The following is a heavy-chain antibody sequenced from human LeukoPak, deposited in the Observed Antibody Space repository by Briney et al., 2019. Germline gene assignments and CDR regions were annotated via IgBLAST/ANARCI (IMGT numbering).Heavy chain of an antibody. CDR3: ARDLGYYDRV. Sequence: SETLSLTCTVSGGSISNGGYYWSWIRQHPGKGLEWIGYIYYSGSTYYNPSLKSRVTISVDTSKNQFSLKLSSVTAADTAVYYCARDLGYYDRVWGQGTLVTVSS. J-gene: IGHJ4*02. CDR2: IYYSGST. V-gene: IGHV4-31*03. CDR1: GGSISNGGYY. D-gene: IGHD3-22*01.